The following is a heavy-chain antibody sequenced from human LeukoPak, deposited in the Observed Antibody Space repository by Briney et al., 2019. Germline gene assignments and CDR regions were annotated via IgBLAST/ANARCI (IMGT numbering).Heavy chain of an antibody. Sequence: ASVKVSCKASGYTFTSYDINWVRQATRQGLEWMGWMNPNSGNTGYAQKFQGRVTMTRNTSISTAYMELSSLRSEDTAVYYCARGPLQFRQLLGYYYYYYMDVWGKGTTVTVSS. V-gene: IGHV1-8*01. CDR1: GYTFTSYD. CDR3: ARGPLQFRQLLGYYYYYYMDV. CDR2: MNPNSGNT. D-gene: IGHD2-2*01. J-gene: IGHJ6*03.